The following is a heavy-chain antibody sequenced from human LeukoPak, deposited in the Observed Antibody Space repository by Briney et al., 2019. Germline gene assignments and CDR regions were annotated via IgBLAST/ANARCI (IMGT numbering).Heavy chain of an antibody. D-gene: IGHD4-17*01. CDR3: ARRGATVTDD. J-gene: IGHJ4*02. Sequence: PGGSLRLSCAASGFTFSGYWMTWVRQAPGKGPEWVANINQDGSEKYYVDSVKGRFTISRDNAKNSVYLQMNSLRAEDTAVYFCARRGATVTDDWGQGTLVTASS. CDR1: GFTFSGYW. V-gene: IGHV3-7*01. CDR2: INQDGSEK.